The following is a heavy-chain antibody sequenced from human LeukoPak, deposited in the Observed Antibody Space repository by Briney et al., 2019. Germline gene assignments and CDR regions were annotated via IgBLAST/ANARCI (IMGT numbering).Heavy chain of an antibody. CDR3: ARTSEGGYKYDYFYYYYMDV. CDR1: CGSFSGYY. CDR2: INHSGST. Sequence: SETLSLTCAVYCGSFSGYYWRLIRQPPGKGLEWIGEINHSGSTNYNPSLKSRVTISVDTSRNQFSLKLSSVTAADTAVYYCARTSEGGYKYDYFYYYYMDVWGKGTTVTISS. J-gene: IGHJ6*03. V-gene: IGHV4-34*01. D-gene: IGHD5-18*01.